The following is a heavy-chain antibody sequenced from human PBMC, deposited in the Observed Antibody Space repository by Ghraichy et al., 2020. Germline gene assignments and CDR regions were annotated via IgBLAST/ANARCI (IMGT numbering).Heavy chain of an antibody. CDR2: ISFHGNNR. CDR1: GFIFSDYG. Sequence: GGSLRLSCAASGFIFSDYGIHWVRQAPGKGLEWVAVISFHGNNRHYADSVKGRFTISRDNSKNTVYLQMDSLRPEDTALYYCAKDHSTSSAGMDVWGQGTRVTVSS. CDR3: AKDHSTSSAGMDV. D-gene: IGHD6-6*01. V-gene: IGHV3-30*18. J-gene: IGHJ6*02.